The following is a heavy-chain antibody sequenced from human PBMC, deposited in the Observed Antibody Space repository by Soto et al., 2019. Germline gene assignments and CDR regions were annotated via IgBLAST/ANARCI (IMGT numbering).Heavy chain of an antibody. CDR1: GYTFTSYY. CDR3: ALTRNGDYVGYYYYMDV. V-gene: IGHV1-46*01. J-gene: IGHJ6*03. Sequence: QVQLVQSGAEVKKPGASVKVSCKASGYTFTSYYMHWVRQAPGQGLEWMGIINPSGGSTSYAQKFQGRVTMTRDTYTSTVYMELSSLRSEDTAVYYCALTRNGDYVGYYYYMDVWGKGTTVTVSS. D-gene: IGHD4-17*01. CDR2: INPSGGST.